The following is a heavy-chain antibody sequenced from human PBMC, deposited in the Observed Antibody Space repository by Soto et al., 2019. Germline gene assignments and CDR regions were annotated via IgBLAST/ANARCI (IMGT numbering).Heavy chain of an antibody. CDR1: SGSLTDHY. CDR3: ARGKPSGYRFGPRNFFYYGMDV. J-gene: IGHJ6*02. D-gene: IGHD5-18*01. CDR2: VNHSGIT. V-gene: IGHV4-34*01. Sequence: SETLSLTCGVFSGSLTDHYWTWIRQTPGKGLEWIGEVNHSGITDYNPSLKSRVTLSLDTSKNQFSLKVTALTAADTAVYYCARGKPSGYRFGPRNFFYYGMDVWGPGTTVTVS.